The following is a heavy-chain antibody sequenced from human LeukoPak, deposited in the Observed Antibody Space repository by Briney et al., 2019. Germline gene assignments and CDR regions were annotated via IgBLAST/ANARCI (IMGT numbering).Heavy chain of an antibody. V-gene: IGHV3-7*01. Sequence: GGSLRLSCAASGFAFSTYWMIWVRQAPGKGLEGVASIGKDGSEKSYVDSVKRRFTISRDNARNSLYLQMSSLRVEDTDVYYCARDIVWLQLEYWGQGTLVTVSS. CDR3: ARDIVWLQLEY. D-gene: IGHD5-24*01. CDR2: IGKDGSEK. CDR1: GFAFSTYW. J-gene: IGHJ4*02.